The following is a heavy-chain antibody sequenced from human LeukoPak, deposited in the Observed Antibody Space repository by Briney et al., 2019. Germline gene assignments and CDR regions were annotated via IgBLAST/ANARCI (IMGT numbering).Heavy chain of an antibody. CDR3: AKDHPPYCSGTSCYPFDY. Sequence: GGSLRLSCSASRFTFSSYTMNWVRQSPGKGLKWVSSIDPSSTYIYYADSVKGRFTISRDDSKNTLYLQMNSLRAEDTAVYYCAKDHPPYCSGTSCYPFDYWGQGTLVTVSS. V-gene: IGHV3-21*04. D-gene: IGHD2-2*01. J-gene: IGHJ4*02. CDR2: IDPSSTYI. CDR1: RFTFSSYT.